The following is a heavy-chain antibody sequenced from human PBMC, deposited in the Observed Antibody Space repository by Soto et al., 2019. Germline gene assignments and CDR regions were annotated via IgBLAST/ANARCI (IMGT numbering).Heavy chain of an antibody. V-gene: IGHV4-59*01. CDR2: IYYRGST. D-gene: IGHD6-13*01. J-gene: IGHJ4*02. Sequence: SETLSLTCNVSSGSISSYYWRWIRQPPGKGLEWIGFIYYRGSTNYHPSLRSRVNISVHTYKNQFSLKLSSVTAADTAVYYCARDPQGAGSSWYVLAYWGQGTLVTVS. CDR3: ARDPQGAGSSWYVLAY. CDR1: SGSISSYY.